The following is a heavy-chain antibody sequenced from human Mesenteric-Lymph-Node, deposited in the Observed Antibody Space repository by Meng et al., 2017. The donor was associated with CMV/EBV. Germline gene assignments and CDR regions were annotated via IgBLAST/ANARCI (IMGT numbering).Heavy chain of an antibody. V-gene: IGHV1-58*02. CDR3: GADFGSPSRQYNFDFWGS. CDR2: IVVGSGNT. Sequence: SVKVSCKASGYTFTGYYMHWVRQARGQRLEWIGWIVVGSGNTNYAQKFQGRVSITRDKSTNTAYLDLSSLRSEDTAVYYCGADFGSPSRQYNFDFWGSWGPGTLVTVSS. CDR1: GYTFTGYY. D-gene: IGHD3-3*01. J-gene: IGHJ4*02.